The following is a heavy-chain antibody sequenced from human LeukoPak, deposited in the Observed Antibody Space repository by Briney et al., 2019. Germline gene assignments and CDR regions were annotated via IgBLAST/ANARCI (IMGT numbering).Heavy chain of an antibody. Sequence: GRSLRLSCTASGFTFGVYAMSCVRQAPGKGLGWVGFIRSKAYGGTTEYAASVKGRFTISRDDSKSIAYLQMNSLKTEDTAVYYCTRDPRITIFGVVPDPWGQGTLVTVSS. D-gene: IGHD3-3*01. J-gene: IGHJ5*02. CDR3: TRDPRITIFGVVPDP. V-gene: IGHV3-49*04. CDR2: IRSKAYGGTT. CDR1: GFTFGVYA.